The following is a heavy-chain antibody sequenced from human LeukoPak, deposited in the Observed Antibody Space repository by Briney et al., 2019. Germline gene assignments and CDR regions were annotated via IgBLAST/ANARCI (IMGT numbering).Heavy chain of an antibody. CDR2: INHSGST. J-gene: IGHJ6*02. CDR1: GGSFSGYY. V-gene: IGHV4-34*01. Sequence: SETLSLTCAVYGGSFSGYYWSWIRQPPGKGLEWIGAINHSGSTNYNPSLKSRVTISVDTSKNQFSLKLSSVTAADTAVYYCASLWYGMDVWGQGTTVTVSS. D-gene: IGHD2/OR15-2a*01. CDR3: ASLWYGMDV.